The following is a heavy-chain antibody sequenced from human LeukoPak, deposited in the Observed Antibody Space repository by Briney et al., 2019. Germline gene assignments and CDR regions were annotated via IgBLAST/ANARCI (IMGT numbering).Heavy chain of an antibody. D-gene: IGHD3-22*01. V-gene: IGHV1-69*13. J-gene: IGHJ4*02. CDR1: GGTFSSYA. CDR2: IIPIFGTA. CDR3: ARGYYDSSGYTHFDY. Sequence: ASVKVSCKASGGTFSSYAISWVRQAPGQGREWMGGIIPIFGTANYAQKFQGRVTITADESTSTAYMELSSLRSEDTAVYYCARGYYDSSGYTHFDYWGQGTLVTVSS.